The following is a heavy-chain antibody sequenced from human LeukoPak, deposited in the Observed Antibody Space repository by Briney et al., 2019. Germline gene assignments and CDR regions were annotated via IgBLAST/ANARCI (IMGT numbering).Heavy chain of an antibody. D-gene: IGHD3-3*01. CDR2: IVVGSGNT. J-gene: IGHJ4*02. V-gene: IGHV1-58*02. CDR1: GFTFTSSA. CDR3: AAGPYDFWSGYSPSHF. Sequence: GASVKVSCKASGFTFTSSAMQWVRQARGQRLEWIGWIVVGSGNTNYAQKFRERVTITRDMSTNTAYMELSSLRSEDTAVYYCAAGPYDFWSGYSPSHFWGQGTLVTVSS.